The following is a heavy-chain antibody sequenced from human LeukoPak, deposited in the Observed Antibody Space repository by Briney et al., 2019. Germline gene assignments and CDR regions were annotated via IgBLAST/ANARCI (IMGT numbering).Heavy chain of an antibody. Sequence: GGSLRLSCAASGFTVSSNYMSWVRQAPGKGLEWVSGINWNGGSTGYADSVKGRFTISRDNAKNSLYLQMNSLRAEDTALYYCARGAQYYGRAAAHWGQGTLVTVSS. CDR1: GFTVSSNY. CDR3: ARGAQYYGRAAAH. CDR2: INWNGGST. J-gene: IGHJ4*02. V-gene: IGHV3-20*04. D-gene: IGHD6-13*01.